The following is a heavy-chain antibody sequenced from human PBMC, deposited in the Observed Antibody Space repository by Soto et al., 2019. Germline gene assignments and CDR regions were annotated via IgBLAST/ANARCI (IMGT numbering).Heavy chain of an antibody. J-gene: IGHJ4*02. CDR1: GLIFSDHF. Sequence: EVQLVDSGGGLVQPGGSLRLSCTASGLIFSDHFMDWVRQAPGKGLEWVARSRNKANSYITDYAASVIGRFTISRDDSKNSVYLQMTSLKADDTAVYYCANAYSGSYPYWAQGTLVTVSS. V-gene: IGHV3-72*01. CDR2: SRNKANSYIT. CDR3: ANAYSGSYPY. D-gene: IGHD1-26*01.